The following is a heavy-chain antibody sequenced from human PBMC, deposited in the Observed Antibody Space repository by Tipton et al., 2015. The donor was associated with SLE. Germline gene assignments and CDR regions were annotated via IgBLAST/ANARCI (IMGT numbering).Heavy chain of an antibody. Sequence: TLSLTCAVYGGSFSGYYWSWIRQPPGKGLEWIGYIYYNGSTNYNPSLKSRVTISVDTSKNQFSLQLSSVTAADTAVYYCARGGILPSYYFDCWGQGTLVTVSS. CDR3: ARGGILPSYYFDC. CDR2: IYYNGST. D-gene: IGHD3-16*01. J-gene: IGHJ4*02. CDR1: GGSFSGYY. V-gene: IGHV4-59*08.